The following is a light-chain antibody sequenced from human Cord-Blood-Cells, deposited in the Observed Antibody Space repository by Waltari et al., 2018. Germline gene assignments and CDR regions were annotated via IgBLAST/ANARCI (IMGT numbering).Light chain of an antibody. V-gene: IGLV2-23*01. Sequence: QSALTQPASVSGSPGQSITISCTGTSSDVGSYKLVSWYQQHPGKAPKLMIYAGSKRPSGVSNRFSGSKSGNTASRTISGLQAEDEADYYCCSYAGSSTWVFGGGTKLTVL. CDR3: CSYAGSSTWV. CDR2: AGS. J-gene: IGLJ3*02. CDR1: SSDVGSYKL.